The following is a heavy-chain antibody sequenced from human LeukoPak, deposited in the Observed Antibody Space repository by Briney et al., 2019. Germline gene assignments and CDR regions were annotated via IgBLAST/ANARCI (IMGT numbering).Heavy chain of an antibody. CDR1: GYTFTGYY. J-gene: IGHJ4*02. CDR2: INPNSGGT. D-gene: IGHD1-26*01. V-gene: IGHV1-2*02. Sequence: ASVKVSCKASGYTFTGYYMHWVRQAPGQGLEWMGWINPNSGGTNYAQKFQGRVTMTRDTSISTAYMELSRLRSDDTAVYYCARSARATLSRHYFDYWGQGTLVTVSS. CDR3: ARSARATLSRHYFDY.